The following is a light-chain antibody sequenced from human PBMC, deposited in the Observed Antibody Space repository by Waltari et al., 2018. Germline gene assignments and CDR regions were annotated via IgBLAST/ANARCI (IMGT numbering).Light chain of an antibody. CDR3: QQYDGSVLT. V-gene: IGKV3-20*01. CDR1: QTINNNF. J-gene: IGKJ4*01. Sequence: IVLTQSPDTLSVSPGQRATLSCRTSQTINNNFLVWYQQKPGQAPRLIIYGASSRATGFPDRFSGSGSGTDFTLTISNLEPEDFAVYYCQQYDGSVLTFGGGTKVEI. CDR2: GAS.